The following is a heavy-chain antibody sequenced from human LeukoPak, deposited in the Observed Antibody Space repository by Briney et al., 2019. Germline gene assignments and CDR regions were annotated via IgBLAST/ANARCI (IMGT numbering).Heavy chain of an antibody. CDR2: ISGSGGST. V-gene: IGHV3-23*01. CDR1: GFTFSNYA. CDR3: AKDYTIAARPYYFDY. Sequence: PGGSLRLSCAASGFTFSNYAMSWVRQAPGKGLEWVSAISGSGGSTYYADSVKGRFTISRDNSKNTLYLQMNSLRAEDTAVYYCAKDYTIAARPYYFDYWGQGTLVTVSS. D-gene: IGHD6-6*01. J-gene: IGHJ4*02.